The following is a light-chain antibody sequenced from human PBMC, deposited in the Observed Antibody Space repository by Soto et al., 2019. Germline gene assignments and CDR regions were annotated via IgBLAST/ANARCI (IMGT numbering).Light chain of an antibody. CDR1: QSVSNNY. J-gene: IGKJ1*01. V-gene: IGKV3-20*01. Sequence: EIVLTQSPGTLSLPPGERATLSSRASQSVSNNYLAWHQQKPGQAPRLRIYAASNRATGTPDRFSGSGSGTDFTLTISRMEPGEFAVYYCQQNGSSGTFGQGTKVDIK. CDR3: QQNGSSGT. CDR2: AAS.